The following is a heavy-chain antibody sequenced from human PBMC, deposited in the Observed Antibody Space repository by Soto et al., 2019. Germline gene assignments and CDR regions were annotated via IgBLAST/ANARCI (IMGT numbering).Heavy chain of an antibody. CDR1: GFTFSSFA. J-gene: IGHJ4*02. CDR3: ARGVETKPYFDY. Sequence: PGGSLRLSCAASGFTFSSFAMSWVRQMPGKGLEWMGIIFPSDSHPTYSPSFQGQVTISADKSISTAYLQWSSLKASDTAMYYCARGVETKPYFDYWGQGTLVTVSS. CDR2: IFPSDSHP. V-gene: IGHV5-51*01.